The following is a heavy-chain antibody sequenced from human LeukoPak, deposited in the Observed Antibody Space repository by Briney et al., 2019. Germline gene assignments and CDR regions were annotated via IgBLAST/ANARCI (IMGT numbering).Heavy chain of an antibody. J-gene: IGHJ6*02. D-gene: IGHD1-14*01. CDR1: GGTFSSYT. Sequence: SVKVSCKASGGTFSSYTISWVRQAPGQGLEWMGRIIPILGIANYAQKFQGRVTITADKSTSTAYMELSSLGSEDTAVYYCARVNGPPYYYYGMDVWGQGTTVTVSS. CDR3: ARVNGPPYYYYGMDV. V-gene: IGHV1-69*02. CDR2: IIPILGIA.